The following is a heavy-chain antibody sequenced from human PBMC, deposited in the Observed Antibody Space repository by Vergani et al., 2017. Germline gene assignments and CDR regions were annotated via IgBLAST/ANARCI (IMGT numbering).Heavy chain of an antibody. J-gene: IGHJ6*02. D-gene: IGHD2-21*01. CDR3: ARVGRDSWYYGMDV. CDR2: IYYSGST. CDR1: GGSVSSGSYY. Sequence: QVQLQESGPGLVKPSETLSLTCTVSGGSVSSGSYYWSWIRQPAGKGLEWIGYIYYSGSTNYNPSLKSRVTISVDTSKNQFSLKLSSVTAADTAVYYCARVGRDSWYYGMDVWGQGTTVTVSS. V-gene: IGHV4-61*10.